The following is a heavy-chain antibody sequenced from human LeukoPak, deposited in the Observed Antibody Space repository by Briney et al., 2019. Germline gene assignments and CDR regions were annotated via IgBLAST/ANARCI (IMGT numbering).Heavy chain of an antibody. D-gene: IGHD3-10*01. CDR1: GYSFTNYW. CDR3: ARLNLGTMLRVDGFDI. CDR2: IYPGDSDN. J-gene: IGHJ3*02. V-gene: IGHV5-51*01. Sequence: GESLKISCKGSGYSFTNYWIGWVRQMPGKGPEWMGIIYPGDSDNRYSPSFQGQVTISADKSISTAYLQWSSLKASDTAVYYCARLNLGTMLRVDGFDIWGQGTMVTVSS.